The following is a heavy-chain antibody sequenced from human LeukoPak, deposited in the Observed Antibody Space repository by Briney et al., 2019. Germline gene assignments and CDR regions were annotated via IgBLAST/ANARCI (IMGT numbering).Heavy chain of an antibody. CDR1: GYTFTSYD. J-gene: IGHJ4*02. V-gene: IGHV1-8*01. CDR3: ARGAYYYDSSGYYSIDY. Sequence: GASVKVSCKASGYTFTSYDINWVRQATGQGLEWMGWMNPNSGNTGYAQKFQGRVTMTRNTSISTAYMELSSLRAEDTAVYYCARGAYYYDSSGYYSIDYWGQGTLVTVSS. CDR2: MNPNSGNT. D-gene: IGHD3-22*01.